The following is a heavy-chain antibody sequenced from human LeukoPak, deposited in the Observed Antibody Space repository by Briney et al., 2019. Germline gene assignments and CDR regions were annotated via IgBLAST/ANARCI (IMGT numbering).Heavy chain of an antibody. V-gene: IGHV3-11*03. D-gene: IGHD7-27*01. CDR2: ISSSSSYT. J-gene: IGHJ4*02. Sequence: GGSLRLSCAASGVTFSDYYMSWIRQAPGKGLEWVSYISSSSSYTNYADSVKGRFTISRDNAKNSLYLQMNSLRVDDTGVYYCATNWAHFNYWGQGALVTVSS. CDR1: GVTFSDYY. CDR3: ATNWAHFNY.